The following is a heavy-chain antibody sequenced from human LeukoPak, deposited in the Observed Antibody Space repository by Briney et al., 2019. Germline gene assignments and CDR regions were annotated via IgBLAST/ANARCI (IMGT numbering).Heavy chain of an antibody. D-gene: IGHD6-13*01. V-gene: IGHV4-34*01. Sequence: SETLSLTCAVYGGSFSGYYWSWIRPPPGKGLEWIGEINHSGSTNYNPSLKSRVTISVDTSKNQFSLKLSSVTAADTAVYYCARAYSSSWKKFDPWGQGTLVTVSS. CDR3: ARAYSSSWKKFDP. CDR2: INHSGST. CDR1: GGSFSGYY. J-gene: IGHJ5*02.